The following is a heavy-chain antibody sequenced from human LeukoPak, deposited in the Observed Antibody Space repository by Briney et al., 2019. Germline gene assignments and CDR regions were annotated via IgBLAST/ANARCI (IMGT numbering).Heavy chain of an antibody. J-gene: IGHJ4*02. CDR3: AGRILGYCRSTSCFDY. V-gene: IGHV3-21*01. Sequence: PGGSLRLSCAASGFTFSSYSMNWVRQAPGKGLEWVSSISSSSTYIYYADSVRGRFTISRDNAKNSLSLQMDSLRAEDTAVYYCAGRILGYCRSTSCFDYWGQGTLVTVSS. CDR2: ISSSSTYI. CDR1: GFTFSSYS. D-gene: IGHD2-2*01.